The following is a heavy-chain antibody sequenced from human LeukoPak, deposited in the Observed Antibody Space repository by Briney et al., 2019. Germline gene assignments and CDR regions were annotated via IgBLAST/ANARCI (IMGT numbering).Heavy chain of an antibody. J-gene: IGHJ4*02. D-gene: IGHD6-13*01. Sequence: SETLSLTCTVSGGSISSYYWSWIRQPAGKGLEWIGRIYTSGSTNYNPSLKSRVTMSVDTSKNQFSLKLSSVTAADTAVYYCASGSPYSSGWYPPNYRGQGTLVTVSS. V-gene: IGHV4-4*07. CDR2: IYTSGST. CDR3: ASGSPYSSGWYPPNY. CDR1: GGSISSYY.